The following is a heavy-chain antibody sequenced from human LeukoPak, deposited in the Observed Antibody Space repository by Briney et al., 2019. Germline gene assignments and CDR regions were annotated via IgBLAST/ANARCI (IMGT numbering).Heavy chain of an antibody. D-gene: IGHD2-2*02. CDR3: ARGGYCSSTSCYKGFDP. V-gene: IGHV4-4*02. CDR2: IYHSGST. J-gene: IGHJ5*02. Sequence: SETLSLTCTVSGGSISSSNWWSWVRQPPGKGLEWIGEIYHSGSTSYNPSLKSRVTISVDTSKNQFSLKLSSVTAADTAVYYCARGGYCSSTSCYKGFDPWGQGTLVTVSS. CDR1: GGSISSSNW.